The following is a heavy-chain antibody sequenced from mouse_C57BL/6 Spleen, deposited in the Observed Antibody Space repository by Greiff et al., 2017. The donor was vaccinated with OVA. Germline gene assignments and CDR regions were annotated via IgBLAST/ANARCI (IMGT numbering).Heavy chain of an antibody. D-gene: IGHD4-1*01. V-gene: IGHV1-77*01. Sequence: VKLQQSGAELVKPGASVKISCKASGYTFTDYYINWVKQRPGQGLEWIGKIGPGSGSTYYNEKFKGKATLTADNSSSTAYMQHSSLTSEMSAVYFGARAGLGRVGRYFDYWGQGTTLTVSS. CDR1: GYTFTDYY. J-gene: IGHJ2*01. CDR2: IGPGSGST. CDR3: ARAGLGRVGRYFDY.